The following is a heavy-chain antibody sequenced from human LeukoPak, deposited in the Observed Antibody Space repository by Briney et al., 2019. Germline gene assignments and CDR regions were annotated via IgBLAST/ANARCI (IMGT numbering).Heavy chain of an antibody. CDR3: ARGLELDAFDI. D-gene: IGHD1-7*01. V-gene: IGHV4-61*02. CDR2: IYTSGST. CDR1: GGSISSGSYY. Sequence: SETLSLTCTVSGGSISSGSYYWSWIRQPAGKGLEWIGRIYTSGSTNYNPSLKSRVTISVDTSKNQFSLKLSSVTAADTAVYYCARGLELDAFDIWGQGTMVTVSS. J-gene: IGHJ3*02.